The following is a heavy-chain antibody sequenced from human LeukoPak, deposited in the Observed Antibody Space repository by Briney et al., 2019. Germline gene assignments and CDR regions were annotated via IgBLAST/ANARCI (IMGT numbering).Heavy chain of an antibody. V-gene: IGHV5-51*01. CDR1: GYRFTNYW. D-gene: IGHD3-10*01. Sequence: GESLKISCKGSGYRFTNYWIGWVRQMPGTGLEWMGIIYPGDSNTRYSPSFQGQVTISADKSISTAHLQWSSLKASDTAMYYCARHRVTMVRGVPYYHYGMDVWGQGTTVTVSS. J-gene: IGHJ6*02. CDR2: IYPGDSNT. CDR3: ARHRVTMVRGVPYYHYGMDV.